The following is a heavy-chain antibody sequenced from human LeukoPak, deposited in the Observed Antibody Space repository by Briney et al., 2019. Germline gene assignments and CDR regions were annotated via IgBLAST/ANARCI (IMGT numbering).Heavy chain of an antibody. CDR1: GYTLTELS. Sequence: ASVKVSCKVSGYTLTELSMHWVRQAPGKGLEWMGGFDPEDGETIYAQKFQGRVTMTEDTSTDTAYMELSSLRSEDTAVYYCATSTPSDIVVVPAGYYYYYYGMDVWGQGTTVTVSS. D-gene: IGHD2-2*01. CDR3: ATSTPSDIVVVPAGYYYYYYGMDV. V-gene: IGHV1-24*01. J-gene: IGHJ6*02. CDR2: FDPEDGET.